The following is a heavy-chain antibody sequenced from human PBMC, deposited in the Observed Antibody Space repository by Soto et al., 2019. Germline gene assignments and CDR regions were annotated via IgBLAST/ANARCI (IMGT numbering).Heavy chain of an antibody. Sequence: LSLTCTVSGFSVSSTYWGWVRQSPGKGLEWIGYVYNSGSTIYSPSLRSRITISVDPSKNQFSLRLRSVTAADTAVYYCARIPYSSASFDYWGQGNLVTVSS. CDR2: VYNSGST. D-gene: IGHD6-19*01. J-gene: IGHJ4*02. CDR1: GFSVSSTY. V-gene: IGHV4-59*02. CDR3: ARIPYSSASFDY.